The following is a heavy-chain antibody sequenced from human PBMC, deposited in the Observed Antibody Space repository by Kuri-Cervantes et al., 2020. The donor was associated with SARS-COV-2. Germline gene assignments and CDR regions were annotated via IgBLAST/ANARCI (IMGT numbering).Heavy chain of an antibody. CDR2: IYSGGTT. CDR1: GFTVTSDY. V-gene: IGHV3-66*01. D-gene: IGHD3-10*01. J-gene: IGHJ2*01. Sequence: ETLSLTCAASGFTVTSDYMTWVRQAPGRGLEWVSIIYSGGTTYYGDSVKSRFTMSRDTSKSTVYLQMDSLRVDDTAVYYCARARLGDWYFDLWGRGTTVTVSS. CDR3: ARARLGDWYFDL.